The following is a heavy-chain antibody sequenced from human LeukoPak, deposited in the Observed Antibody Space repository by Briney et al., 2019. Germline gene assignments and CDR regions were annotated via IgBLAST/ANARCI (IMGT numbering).Heavy chain of an antibody. D-gene: IGHD3-16*01. CDR1: GFTFSNYA. J-gene: IGHJ6*02. Sequence: GGSLRLSCAGSGFTFSNYAMSWVRQAPGKGLEWVSGISGSGGSTYYADSVKGRFTISRDNSKNTLYLQMNSLRAEDTAVYYCARDGGSRDYYGMDVWGQGTTVTVSS. V-gene: IGHV3-23*01. CDR3: ARDGGSRDYYGMDV. CDR2: ISGSGGST.